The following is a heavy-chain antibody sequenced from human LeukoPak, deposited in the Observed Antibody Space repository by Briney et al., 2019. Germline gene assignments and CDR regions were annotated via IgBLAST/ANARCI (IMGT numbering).Heavy chain of an antibody. CDR2: ISSSSSYT. Sequence: KSGGSLRLSCAASVFTFSVYYMSWIPEAPGKGLEWVSYISSSSSYTNYADSVEGRFAISRDNAKNSLYLQMNSLRAEDTAVYYCARVGDSSGSDAFDIWGQGTMVTVSS. J-gene: IGHJ3*02. CDR1: VFTFSVYY. CDR3: ARVGDSSGSDAFDI. D-gene: IGHD3-22*01. V-gene: IGHV3-11*05.